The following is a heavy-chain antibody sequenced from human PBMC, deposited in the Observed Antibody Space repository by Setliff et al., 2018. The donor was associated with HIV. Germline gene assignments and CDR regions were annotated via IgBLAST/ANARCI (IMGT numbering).Heavy chain of an antibody. CDR3: ARERDDSGDYLSLFVH. Sequence: NPSETLSLTCSVSGGSLNSYYWSWIRQSGGQELEWIGRIFINGQTNYNPSLKSRLTMSVDKSKNQFSLNLRSVTAADTAVYYCARERDDSGDYLSLFVHWGQGALVTVSS. D-gene: IGHD4-17*01. V-gene: IGHV4-4*07. CDR2: IFINGQT. J-gene: IGHJ4*02. CDR1: GGSLNSYY.